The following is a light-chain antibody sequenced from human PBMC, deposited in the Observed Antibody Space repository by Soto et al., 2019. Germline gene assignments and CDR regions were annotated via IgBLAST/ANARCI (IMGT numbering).Light chain of an antibody. CDR1: SSNIGDNY. Sequence: QSVLTQPPSVSAAPGQKVTISCSGSSSNIGDNYVSWYQQLPGTAPKLLIYDNNKRPSGIPDRFSGSKSGTSATLGITGLQTGDEADYYCGTWDASLSAGVVLGGGTQLTVL. J-gene: IGLJ2*01. CDR2: DNN. CDR3: GTWDASLSAGVV. V-gene: IGLV1-51*01.